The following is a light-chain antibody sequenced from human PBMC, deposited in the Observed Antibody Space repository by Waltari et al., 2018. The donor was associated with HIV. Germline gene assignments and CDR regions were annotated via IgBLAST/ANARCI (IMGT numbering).Light chain of an antibody. J-gene: IGKJ4*01. CDR2: DAS. CDR1: QSINRA. Sequence: DIQMTQSPSSLSASVGDRVTMSCRASQSINRALAWYQQKSETAPKSLIYDASSFQRGVPSRFSGSVCGADFNLTISALHPEDFATYYCQQYHTYPLTFGGGTRVEIK. V-gene: IGKV1D-16*01. CDR3: QQYHTYPLT.